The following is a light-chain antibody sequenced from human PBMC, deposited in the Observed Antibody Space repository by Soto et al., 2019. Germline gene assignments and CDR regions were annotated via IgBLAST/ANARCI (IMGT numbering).Light chain of an antibody. CDR3: QHYNSYSGA. CDR1: QSISSW. V-gene: IGKV1-5*03. CDR2: KAS. J-gene: IGKJ1*01. Sequence: DIQITQSPSILSASVGDRVTITCRASQSISSWLAWYQQKPGKAPNLLIHKASHLESGVPSRFSGSGSGTEFTLTISSLQPGDYATYYCQHYNSYSGAFGQGTKVDIK.